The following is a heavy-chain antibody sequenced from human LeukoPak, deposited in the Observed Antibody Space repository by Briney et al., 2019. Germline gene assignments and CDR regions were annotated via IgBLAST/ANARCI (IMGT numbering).Heavy chain of an antibody. Sequence: PGGSLRLSCAASGFTFSSYSMNWVRQAPGKGLEWVSAISGSGGSTYYADSVKGRFTISRDNSKNTLYLQMNSLRAEDTAVYYCAKREKRRIAAAGTPPDYWGQGTLVTVSS. V-gene: IGHV3-23*01. D-gene: IGHD6-13*01. J-gene: IGHJ4*02. CDR2: ISGSGGST. CDR1: GFTFSSYS. CDR3: AKREKRRIAAAGTPPDY.